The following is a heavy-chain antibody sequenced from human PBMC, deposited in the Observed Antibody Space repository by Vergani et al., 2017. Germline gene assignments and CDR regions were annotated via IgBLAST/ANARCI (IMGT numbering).Heavy chain of an antibody. Sequence: EVQLVESGGGLVKPGGSLRLSCAASGFTFSNAWMSGVRQAPGKGLEWVGRIKRKTDGGTTDYASPVKGRFTISRDDSKNTLYLQMNSLKTEDTAVYYCTTDYTVGATREDYWGQGTLVTVSS. V-gene: IGHV3-15*01. CDR2: IKRKTDGGTT. J-gene: IGHJ4*02. CDR1: GFTFSNAW. CDR3: TTDYTVGATREDY. D-gene: IGHD1-26*01.